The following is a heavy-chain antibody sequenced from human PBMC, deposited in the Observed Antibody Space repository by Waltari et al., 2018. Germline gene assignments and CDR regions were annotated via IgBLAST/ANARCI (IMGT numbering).Heavy chain of an antibody. CDR2: ISWKRGRR. CDR3: AKDQSYGSGSQFDY. V-gene: IGHV3-9*01. Sequence: EVQLVESGGGLVQPGRSLRLSCAASGFTFDDYAMHWVRQAPGKGLEWVSGISWKRGRRGDANSVKVRFTISRDNAKNSLYLQMNSLRAEDTALYYCAKDQSYGSGSQFDYWGQGTLVTVSS. D-gene: IGHD3-10*01. J-gene: IGHJ4*02. CDR1: GFTFDDYA.